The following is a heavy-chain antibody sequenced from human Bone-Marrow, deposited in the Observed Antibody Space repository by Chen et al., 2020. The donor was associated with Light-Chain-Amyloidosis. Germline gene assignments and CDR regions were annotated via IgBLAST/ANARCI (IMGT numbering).Heavy chain of an antibody. V-gene: IGHV5-51*01. CDR1: GYTFPNYW. CDR3: ARRRDGYNFDY. Sequence: EVQLEQSGPEVKKTGESLKISCKGSGYTFPNYWIGWVRQMPWKGREWMGVIYPDDSDARYSPSFEGQVTISADKSITTAYLQWRSLKASDTAMYYCARRRDGYNFDYWGQGTLVTVSS. J-gene: IGHJ4*02. CDR2: IYPDDSDA. D-gene: IGHD5-12*01.